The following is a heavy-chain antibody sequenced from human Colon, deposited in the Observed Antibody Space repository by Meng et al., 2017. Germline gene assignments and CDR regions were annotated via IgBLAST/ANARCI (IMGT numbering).Heavy chain of an antibody. CDR2: VSAYSGDT. J-gene: IGHJ3*02. V-gene: IGHV1-18*04. CDR1: GYTFTAYW. Sequence: ASVKVSCKPSGYTFTAYWLHWVRQAPGQGLEWMGWVSAYSGDTNYEQKLQGRVTMTTDKSTSTAYMELRSLRSDDTAVYYCARDDAYSSSSFAFDIWGQRTMVTVSS. D-gene: IGHD6-13*01. CDR3: ARDDAYSSSSFAFDI.